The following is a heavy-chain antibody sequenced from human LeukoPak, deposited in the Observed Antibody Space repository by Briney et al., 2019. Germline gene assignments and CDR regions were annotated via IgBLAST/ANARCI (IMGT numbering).Heavy chain of an antibody. V-gene: IGHV4-30-4*01. J-gene: IGHJ4*02. CDR2: IYYSGST. CDR1: GGSISSGDYY. Sequence: SETLSLTCTVSGGSISSGDYYWSWIRQPPGKGLEWIGYIYYSGSTYYNPFLKSRVTISVDTSKNQFSLKLSSVTAADTAVYYCARVSLGRELLDKYYFDYWGQGTLVTVSS. CDR3: ARVSLGRELLDKYYFDY. D-gene: IGHD1-26*01.